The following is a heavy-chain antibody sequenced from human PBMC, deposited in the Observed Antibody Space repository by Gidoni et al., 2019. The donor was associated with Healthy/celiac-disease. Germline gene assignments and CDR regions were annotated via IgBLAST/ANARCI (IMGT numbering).Heavy chain of an antibody. V-gene: IGHV1-2*02. J-gene: IGHJ5*02. D-gene: IGHD2-15*01. CDR1: GYTFTGYY. CDR3: AAYCGGGNCYSSGP. Sequence: QVQLVQPGAEVKKPGAPVKVSCKASGYTFTGYYMHWVRQAPGQGLEWMGWINPNSGGTNYAQKFKGRVTMTRNTSISTAYMELSRLRCDATAVYYCAAYCGGGNCYSSGPWGQGTLVTVSS. CDR2: INPNSGGT.